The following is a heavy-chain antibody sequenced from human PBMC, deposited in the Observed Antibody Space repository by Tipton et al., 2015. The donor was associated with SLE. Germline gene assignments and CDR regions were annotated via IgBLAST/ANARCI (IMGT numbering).Heavy chain of an antibody. D-gene: IGHD3-22*01. CDR1: GFTFGRYW. V-gene: IGHV3-74*01. Sequence: SLRLSCAASGFTFGRYWMHWVRQVPGKGLVWVSHINGDGSSTRYADSVKGRFTISRDNAKNTLYLQMNSLRAEDTAVYYCAKDGADSSGQYVYYFDYWGQGSLVTVSS. CDR2: INGDGSST. CDR3: AKDGADSSGQYVYYFDY. J-gene: IGHJ4*02.